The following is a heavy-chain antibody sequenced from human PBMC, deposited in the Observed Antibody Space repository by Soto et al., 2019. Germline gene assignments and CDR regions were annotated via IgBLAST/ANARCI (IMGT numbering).Heavy chain of an antibody. V-gene: IGHV3-7*03. CDR3: ARGPPSPVGANSFDY. CDR2: MNQDGREK. CDR1: GFSFSNYW. D-gene: IGHD1-26*01. Sequence: EVELVESGGGLVQPGGSLRLSCVASGFSFSNYWMSWVRQAPGNGLEWVANMNQDGREKYYVDPVKGRFTISRDNAKNSLYLQMNSLRAEDTAIYYCARGPPSPVGANSFDYWGQGTLISVSS. J-gene: IGHJ4*02.